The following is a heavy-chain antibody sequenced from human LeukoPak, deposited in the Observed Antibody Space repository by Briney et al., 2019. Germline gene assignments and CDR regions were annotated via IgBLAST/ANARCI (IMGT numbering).Heavy chain of an antibody. CDR2: ISSSSSYI. CDR3: AVRIAARPRYKWFDP. Sequence: GGSLRLSCAASGFTFSSYSMNWVRQAPGKGLEWVSSISSSSSYIYYADSVKGRFTIARDNAKNSLYLQMNSLRAEATAVYYCAVRIAARPRYKWFDPWGQGTLVTVSS. J-gene: IGHJ5*02. V-gene: IGHV3-21*01. CDR1: GFTFSSYS. D-gene: IGHD6-6*01.